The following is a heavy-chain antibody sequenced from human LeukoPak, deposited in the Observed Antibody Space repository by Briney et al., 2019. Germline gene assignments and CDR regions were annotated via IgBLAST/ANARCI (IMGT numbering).Heavy chain of an antibody. Sequence: MGRVDPEDGETIYAEKFQGRVTITADTSTDTAYMELSSLRSEDTAVYYCAREVVTHWFDPWGQGALVTVSS. CDR3: AREVVTHWFDP. D-gene: IGHD4-23*01. CDR2: VDPEDGET. J-gene: IGHJ5*02. V-gene: IGHV1-69-2*01.